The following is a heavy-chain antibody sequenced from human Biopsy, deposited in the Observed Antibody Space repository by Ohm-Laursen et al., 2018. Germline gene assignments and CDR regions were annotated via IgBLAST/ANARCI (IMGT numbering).Heavy chain of an antibody. CDR2: VYHSGTT. CDR1: GGSISSDSNY. J-gene: IGHJ4*02. D-gene: IGHD5-24*01. Sequence: SDTLSLTCPVSGGSISSDSNYWAWIRQPPGKGLEWIGSVYHSGTTYYSPSLKSQVTISVDTSKNQLSLKVTSVTAADTAAYYCARHDGNGPFALDSWGQGTLVTVSS. V-gene: IGHV4-39*01. CDR3: ARHDGNGPFALDS.